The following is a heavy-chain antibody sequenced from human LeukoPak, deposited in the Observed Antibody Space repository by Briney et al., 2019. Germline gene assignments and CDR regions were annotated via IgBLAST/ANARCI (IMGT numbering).Heavy chain of an antibody. Sequence: GGSLRLSCAASGFTFDDYAMHWVRQVPGRGLEWVAGVNWSGDSVGYADSVKGRFTISRDKAKTTLYLQMNSLKTEDTALYFCAKDYRRTTADDMGYYGMDVWGQGTTVTVSS. CDR3: AKDYRRTTADDMGYYGMDV. CDR1: GFTFDDYA. J-gene: IGHJ6*02. CDR2: VNWSGDSV. V-gene: IGHV3-9*01. D-gene: IGHD1-1*01.